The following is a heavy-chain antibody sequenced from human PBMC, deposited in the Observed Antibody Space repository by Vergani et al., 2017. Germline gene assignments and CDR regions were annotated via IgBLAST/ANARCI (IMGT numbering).Heavy chain of an antibody. CDR1: GFTFNGYA. D-gene: IGHD6-13*01. CDR3: AKDLAAGLYYYDMGV. J-gene: IGHJ6*03. Sequence: EVRLVESGGDLVQPGRSLRLSCEASGFTFNGYAMHWVRQVPGKGLEWISGTDWKSGSVGYADSVKGRFTITRDNAKKSLYMQMNSLRGDDTALYYCAKDLAAGLYYYDMGVWVKGTPVTVSS. V-gene: IGHV3-9*01. CDR2: TDWKSGSV.